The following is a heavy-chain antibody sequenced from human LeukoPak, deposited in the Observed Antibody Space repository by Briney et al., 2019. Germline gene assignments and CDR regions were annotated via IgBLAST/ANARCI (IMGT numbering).Heavy chain of an antibody. CDR1: GGSISSSSYY. CDR2: IYYSGST. Sequence: PSETLSLTCTVSGGSISSSSYYWGWIRQPPGKGLEWIGSIYYSGSTYYNPSLKSRVSISVDTSKNQFSLKLSSVTAADTAVYYCATVTYYYDSSGYYRSPHDYWGQGTLVTVSS. D-gene: IGHD3-22*01. J-gene: IGHJ4*02. V-gene: IGHV4-39*01. CDR3: ATVTYYYDSSGYYRSPHDY.